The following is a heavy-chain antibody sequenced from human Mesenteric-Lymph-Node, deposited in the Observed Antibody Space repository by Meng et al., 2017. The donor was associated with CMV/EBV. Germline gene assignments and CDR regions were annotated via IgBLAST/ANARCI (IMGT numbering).Heavy chain of an antibody. CDR1: GGSTRSGGYT. J-gene: IGHJ4*02. CDR2: ICHSGGT. V-gene: IGHV4-30-2*01. CDR3: ARVSVPLGGYFDY. D-gene: IGHD2-8*02. Sequence: SGGSTRSGGYTWSWIRQPPGTGLGLIGYICHSGGTNYPPSLKSRVTISLDRSKNQFSLRLSSVTAADTAVYFCARVSVPLGGYFDYWGQGTLVTVSS.